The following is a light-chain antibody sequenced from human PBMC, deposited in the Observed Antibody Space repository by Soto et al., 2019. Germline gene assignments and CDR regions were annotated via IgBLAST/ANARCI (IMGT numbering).Light chain of an antibody. CDR3: QHYNSYSNT. CDR1: QSLGRR. CDR2: DAS. Sequence: DIQMTQSPSTLSASVGDRVTLTCRASQSLGRRLAWYQQKPGKAPNLLIYDASSLESGVPSRFSGTGSGTEFTLTISSRQPDDFATYYCQHYNSYSNTFGPGTKVEIK. J-gene: IGKJ1*01. V-gene: IGKV1-5*01.